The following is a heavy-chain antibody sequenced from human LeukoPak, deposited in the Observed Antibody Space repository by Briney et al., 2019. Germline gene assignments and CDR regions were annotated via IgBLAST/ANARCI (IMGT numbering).Heavy chain of an antibody. CDR3: ARQHDSYYYDYIDV. V-gene: IGHV4-4*07. CDR1: GGSISSYY. J-gene: IGHJ6*03. CDR2: IYTSGST. Sequence: PSETLSLTCTVSGGSISSYYWSWIRQPAGKGLEWIGRIYTSGSTNYNPSLKSRVTMSVDTSKNQFSLKLSSVTAADTAVYYCARQHDSYYYDYIDVWGSGTTVTVSS.